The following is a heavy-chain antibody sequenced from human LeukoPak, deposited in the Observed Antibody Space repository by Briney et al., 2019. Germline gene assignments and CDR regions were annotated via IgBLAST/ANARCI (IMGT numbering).Heavy chain of an antibody. Sequence: SETLSLTCTVSGGSVSGTNDYWRWIRQPPGKGLEWVGFFSYNVHSDYNPSLKSRVTISVDTSKNQFSLRLSSVTAADTAIYYCGRVPAAGTGPDYWGQGTLVTVSS. J-gene: IGHJ4*02. CDR3: GRVPAAGTGPDY. V-gene: IGHV4-61*01. CDR1: GGSVSGTNDY. D-gene: IGHD6-13*01. CDR2: FSYNVHS.